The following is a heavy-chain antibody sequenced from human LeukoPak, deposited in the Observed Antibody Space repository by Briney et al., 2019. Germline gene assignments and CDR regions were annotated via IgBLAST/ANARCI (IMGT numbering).Heavy chain of an antibody. J-gene: IGHJ4*02. CDR2: ISYDGSDK. CDR1: GFTFSSYA. V-gene: IGHV3-30-3*01. D-gene: IGHD6-19*01. CDR3: AKDSISSGWYYFDY. Sequence: PGRSLRLSCAASGFTFSSYAMHWVRQAPGKGLEWVAVISYDGSDKYYADSVKGRFTISRDNSKNTLHLQMDSLRAEDTAVYYCAKDSISSGWYYFDYWGQGTLVTVSS.